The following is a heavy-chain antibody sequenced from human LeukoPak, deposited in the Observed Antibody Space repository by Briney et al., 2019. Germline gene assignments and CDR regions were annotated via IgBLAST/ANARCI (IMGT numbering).Heavy chain of an antibody. D-gene: IGHD5-24*01. CDR1: GVTFSNAR. CDR2: IKRKTDGETI. Sequence: GGSLRLSCAASGVTFSNARMIWVRQAPGKGLEWVGRIKRKTDGETIDYAAPVKGRFTISRDDLKNTVYLQMNSLKSKDTALYYCSLEYFDSWGQGTLVTVSS. CDR3: SLEYFDS. V-gene: IGHV3-15*01. J-gene: IGHJ4*02.